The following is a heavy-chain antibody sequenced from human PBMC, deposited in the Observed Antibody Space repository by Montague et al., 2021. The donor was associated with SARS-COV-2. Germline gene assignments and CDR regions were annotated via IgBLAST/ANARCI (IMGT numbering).Heavy chain of an antibody. CDR3: ATLPSSITLLGVVQGYYCDD. CDR1: GGSFRGYY. Sequence: SETLSLTCAVYGGSFRGYYWSWIRQPPEKGLEWIGEINQSGRTNNNPSLKSRVIISVDTSKNQFSLKLSYVTAADTAVYYCATLPSSITLLGVVQGYYCDDWGQGTLVAVSS. J-gene: IGHJ4*02. CDR2: INQSGRT. D-gene: IGHD3-3*01. V-gene: IGHV4-34*01.